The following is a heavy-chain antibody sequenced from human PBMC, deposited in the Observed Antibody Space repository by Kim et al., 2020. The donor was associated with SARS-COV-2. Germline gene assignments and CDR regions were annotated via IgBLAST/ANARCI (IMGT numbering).Heavy chain of an antibody. J-gene: IGHJ4*02. D-gene: IGHD6-19*01. CDR3: ARESSGWYKRFDY. V-gene: IGHV7-4-1*02. Sequence: YAQGFTGRFVLSLDTSVSTAYLQISSRKAEDTAVYYCARESSGWYKRFDYWGQGTLVTVSS.